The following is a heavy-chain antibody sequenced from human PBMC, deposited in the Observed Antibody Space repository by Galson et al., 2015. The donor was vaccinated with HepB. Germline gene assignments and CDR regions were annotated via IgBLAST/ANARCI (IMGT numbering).Heavy chain of an antibody. CDR2: IKSKTDGGTT. D-gene: IGHD2-15*01. V-gene: IGHV3-15*01. CDR3: TTEGRARGYCSGGSCLNWFDP. CDR1: GFTFSNAW. J-gene: IGHJ5*02. Sequence: SLRLSCAASGFTFSNAWMSWVRQAPGKGLEWVGRIKSKTDGGTTDYAAPVKGRFTISRDDSKNTLYLQMNSLKTEDTAVYYCTTEGRARGYCSGGSCLNWFDPWGQGTLVTVSS.